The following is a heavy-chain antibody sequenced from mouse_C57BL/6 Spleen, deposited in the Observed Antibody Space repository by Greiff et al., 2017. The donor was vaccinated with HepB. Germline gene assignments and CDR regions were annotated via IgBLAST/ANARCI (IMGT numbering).Heavy chain of an antibody. CDR2: IRSKSSNYAT. D-gene: IGHD2-3*01. CDR3: VRYDGYHLSFAY. CDR1: GFTFNTYA. J-gene: IGHJ3*01. V-gene: IGHV10-3*01. Sequence: EVKVVESGGGLVQPKGSLKLSCAASGFTFNTYAMHWVRQAPGKGLEWVARIRSKSSNYATYYADSVKDRFTISRDDSQNMLYLQMNNLKTEDTAMYYCVRYDGYHLSFAYWGQGTLVTVSA.